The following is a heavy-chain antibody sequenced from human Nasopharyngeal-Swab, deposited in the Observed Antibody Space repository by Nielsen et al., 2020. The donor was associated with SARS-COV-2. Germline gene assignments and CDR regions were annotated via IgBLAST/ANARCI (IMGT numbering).Heavy chain of an antibody. J-gene: IGHJ4*02. Sequence: GGSLRLSCAVSGFPLKNYNMIWVRQAPGKGLEWLSYISVSSLTTYYADSVKGRFTLSRDNAKNTLYLQINSLRVEDTAVYYCARWRGSTTWYFDYWGQGTLVTVSS. CDR1: GFPLKNYN. CDR3: ARWRGSTTWYFDY. V-gene: IGHV3-48*04. CDR2: ISVSSLTT. D-gene: IGHD3-16*01.